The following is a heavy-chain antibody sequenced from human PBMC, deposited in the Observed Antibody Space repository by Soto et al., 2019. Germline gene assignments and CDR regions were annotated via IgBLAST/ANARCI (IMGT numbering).Heavy chain of an antibody. CDR2: INHSGST. CDR3: ARGSSGYSNWFDP. V-gene: IGHV4-34*01. CDR1: GGSFSGYY. J-gene: IGHJ5*02. Sequence: SETLSLTCAVYGGSFSGYYLTWIRQPPGTGLEWIGEINHSGSTNYNPSLKSRVTISVDTSKNQFSLKLSSVTAADTAVYYCARGSSGYSNWFDPWGQGTLVTVSS. D-gene: IGHD3-22*01.